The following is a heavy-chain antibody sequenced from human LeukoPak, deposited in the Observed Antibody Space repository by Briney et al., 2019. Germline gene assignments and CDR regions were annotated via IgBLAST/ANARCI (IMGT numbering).Heavy chain of an antibody. CDR1: GGSFSSYY. CDR3: ARAHCTATSCHHFDY. CDR2: IYNSGGT. D-gene: IGHD2-2*01. Sequence: SETLSLTCTVSGGSFSSYYWSWIRQPAGKGLDWIGRIYNSGGTNYNPSLESRVTMSVDTSKNQFSLKLSSVTAADTAVYYCARAHCTATSCHHFDYWGQGALVTVSS. V-gene: IGHV4-4*07. J-gene: IGHJ4*02.